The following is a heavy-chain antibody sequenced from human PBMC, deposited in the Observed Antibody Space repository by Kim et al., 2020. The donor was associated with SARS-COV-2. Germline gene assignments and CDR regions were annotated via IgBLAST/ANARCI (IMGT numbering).Heavy chain of an antibody. CDR1: GDSIGSSGYY. D-gene: IGHD1-7*01. CDR2: IYYSGIA. Sequence: SETLSLTCTVSGDSIGSSGYYWSWVRHHPGKGLEWIGYIYYSGIAFYNPSLKSRISISVDTSRNLFSLNLTSMTAADTATFFCARRNYNDSFFDYWGPET. J-gene: IGHJ4*02. CDR3: ARRNYNDSFFDY. V-gene: IGHV4-31*03.